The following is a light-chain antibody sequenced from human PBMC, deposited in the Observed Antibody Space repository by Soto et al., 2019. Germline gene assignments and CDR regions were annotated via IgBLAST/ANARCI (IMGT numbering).Light chain of an antibody. Sequence: EIVLTQSPGTLYLSPGERATLSCRASQSVSSSYLAWYQQKPGQAPRLLIYGESSRATGIPDRFSGSGSGTDFTLTIIRLEPEDFAVYYCQQYGSSPPYTFGQGTKLEIK. CDR2: GES. V-gene: IGKV3-20*01. CDR3: QQYGSSPPYT. CDR1: QSVSSSY. J-gene: IGKJ2*01.